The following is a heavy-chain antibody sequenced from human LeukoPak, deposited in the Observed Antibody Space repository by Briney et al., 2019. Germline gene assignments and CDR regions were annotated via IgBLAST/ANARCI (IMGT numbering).Heavy chain of an antibody. Sequence: GGSLRLSCAASGFTVSSNYMSWVRQAPGKGLEWVSSISSSSSYIYYADSVKGRFTISRDNSKNTLYLQMNSLRAEDTAVYYCAKTGTPWYYFDYWGQGTLVTVSS. CDR3: AKTGTPWYYFDY. V-gene: IGHV3-21*04. J-gene: IGHJ4*02. CDR2: ISSSSSYI. D-gene: IGHD1-1*01. CDR1: GFTVSSNY.